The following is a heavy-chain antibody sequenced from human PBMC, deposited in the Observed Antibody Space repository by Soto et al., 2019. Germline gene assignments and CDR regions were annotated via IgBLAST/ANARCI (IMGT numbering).Heavy chain of an antibody. Sequence: GGSLRLSCAASGFTFSSYGMHWVRQAPGKGLEWVAVISYDGSNKYYADSVKGRFTISRDNSKNSLYLQMNSLRAEDTAVYYCARPGHYYYYYMDVWGKGTTVTVPS. CDR2: ISYDGSNK. CDR1: GFTFSSYG. CDR3: ARPGHYYYYYMDV. J-gene: IGHJ6*03. V-gene: IGHV3-30*03.